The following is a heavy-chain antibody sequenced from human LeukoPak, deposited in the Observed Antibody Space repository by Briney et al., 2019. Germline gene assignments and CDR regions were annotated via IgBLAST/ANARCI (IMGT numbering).Heavy chain of an antibody. CDR2: INPSGGST. Sequence: ASVTVSCKASGYTFTSYYMHWVRQAPGQGLEWMGIINPSGGSTSYAQKFQGRVTMTRDTSTSTVYMELSSLRSEDTAVYYCARDSSNRFGELLLDYWRQGTLVTVSS. CDR3: ARDSSNRFGELLLDY. J-gene: IGHJ4*02. CDR1: GYTFTSYY. D-gene: IGHD3-10*01. V-gene: IGHV1-46*01.